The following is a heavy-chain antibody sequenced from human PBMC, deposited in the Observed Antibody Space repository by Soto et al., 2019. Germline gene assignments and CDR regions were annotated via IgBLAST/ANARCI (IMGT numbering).Heavy chain of an antibody. D-gene: IGHD2-2*01. J-gene: IGHJ5*02. CDR3: ARGRRLYCSSTSCYRGRWFDP. CDR1: CGSFSGYY. CDR2: INHSGST. Sequence: SETLSLTCAVYCGSFSGYYWSWIRQPPGKGLEWIGEINHSGSTNYNPSLKSRVTISVDTSKNQFSLKLSSVTAADTAVYYCARGRRLYCSSTSCYRGRWFDPWGQGTLVTVSS. V-gene: IGHV4-34*01.